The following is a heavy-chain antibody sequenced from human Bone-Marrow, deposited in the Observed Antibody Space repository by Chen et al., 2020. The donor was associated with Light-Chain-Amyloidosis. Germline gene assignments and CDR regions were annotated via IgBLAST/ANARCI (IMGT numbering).Heavy chain of an antibody. CDR2: IYHSGST. D-gene: IGHD6-19*01. Sequence: QVQLQESGPGLVKPSGTLSLTCAVSGDSLSSSHWWSWVRQPPGKGLEWIGEIYHSGSTNYNPSLKSRVTISVDKSKNQFSLNLSSVTAADTVVYYCARAWGSSSGSLEYWGQGTLVTVSS. V-gene: IGHV4-4*02. J-gene: IGHJ4*02. CDR3: ARAWGSSSGSLEY. CDR1: GDSLSSSHW.